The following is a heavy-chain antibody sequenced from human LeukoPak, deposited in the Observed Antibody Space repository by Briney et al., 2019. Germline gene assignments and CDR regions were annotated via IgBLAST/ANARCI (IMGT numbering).Heavy chain of an antibody. CDR2: ISAYNGNT. CDR3: ARLSRVAAAGTGFDY. V-gene: IGHV1-18*01. J-gene: IGHJ4*02. CDR1: GYTFTSYG. Sequence: ASVKVSCKASGYTFTSYGISWVRQAPGQGLEWMGWISAYNGNTNYAQKLRGRVTMTTDTSTSTAYMELRSLRSDDTAVYYCARLSRVAAAGTGFDYWGQGTLVTVSS. D-gene: IGHD6-13*01.